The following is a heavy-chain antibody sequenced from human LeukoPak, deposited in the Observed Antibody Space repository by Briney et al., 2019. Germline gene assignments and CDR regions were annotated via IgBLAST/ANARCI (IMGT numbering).Heavy chain of an antibody. Sequence: GGSLRLSCAVSGFTFSDYYMSWIRQAPGKGLEWISYISSSGDTIYYTDSVRGRFTISRDNAQNSLYLQMNSLRAEDTTVYYCAGGLLIIDYPDAFDVWGQGTTVTVSS. V-gene: IGHV3-11*01. CDR3: AGGLLIIDYPDAFDV. J-gene: IGHJ3*01. D-gene: IGHD1-26*01. CDR1: GFTFSDYY. CDR2: ISSSGDTI.